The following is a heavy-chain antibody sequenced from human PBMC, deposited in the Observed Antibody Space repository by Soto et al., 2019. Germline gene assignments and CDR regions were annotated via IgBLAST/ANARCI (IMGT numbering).Heavy chain of an antibody. CDR2: IIPLFGTA. V-gene: IGHV1-69*13. Sequence: GASVKVSCKASGGTFNSYAISWVRQAPGQGLEWMGGIIPLFGTANYAQKFQGRLTMTADESTSTAYMELRSLSSDDTAVYYCARDLCTNSSGVLWDYWGQGTPVTVSS. J-gene: IGHJ4*01. CDR1: GGTFNSYA. CDR3: ARDLCTNSSGVLWDY. D-gene: IGHD2-8*01.